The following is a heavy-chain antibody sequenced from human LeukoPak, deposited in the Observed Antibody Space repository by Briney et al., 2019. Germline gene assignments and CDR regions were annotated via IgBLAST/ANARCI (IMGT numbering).Heavy chain of an antibody. D-gene: IGHD2-15*01. Sequence: SQTLSLTCAISGGSVSSNSAAWNWIRQSPSRGLEWLGRTFYRSKWKNDYAVSVKSRIRINPDTSKNQFSLQLSSVTPEDTAVYYCARVVGGSPDYWGQGTLVTVSS. CDR3: ARVVGGSPDY. CDR2: TFYRSKWKN. CDR1: GGSVSSNSAA. V-gene: IGHV6-1*01. J-gene: IGHJ4*02.